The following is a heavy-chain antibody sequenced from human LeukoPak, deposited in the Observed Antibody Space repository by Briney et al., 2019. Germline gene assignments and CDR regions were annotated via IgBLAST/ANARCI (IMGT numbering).Heavy chain of an antibody. CDR2: ITSNGGST. CDR1: GFTLSNYV. V-gene: IGHV3-64D*09. CDR3: VKEGGRVHYGSGGFFDS. J-gene: IGHJ4*02. Sequence: GESLRLSCSASGFTLSNYVMHWVRQAPGKGLEYVSAITSNGGSTYYAESVKGRFTFSRDNSKHTLYLQMSSLRAEESVVDCGVKEGGRVHYGSGGFFDSWGQGTLVTVSS. D-gene: IGHD3-10*01.